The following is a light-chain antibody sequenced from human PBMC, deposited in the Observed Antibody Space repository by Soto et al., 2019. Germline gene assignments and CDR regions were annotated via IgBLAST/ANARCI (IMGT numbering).Light chain of an antibody. CDR2: GAS. J-gene: IGKJ4*01. V-gene: IGKV3-20*01. CDR3: QQYGSSPQLT. CDR1: QSVSSSY. Sequence: EIVLTQSPGTLSLSPGERATLSCRASQSVSSSYLAWYQQKPGQAPRLLIYGASSMATGIPDRFSGSGSGTDFALTISRLEPEDFAVYYCQQYGSSPQLTFGGGTKVEIK.